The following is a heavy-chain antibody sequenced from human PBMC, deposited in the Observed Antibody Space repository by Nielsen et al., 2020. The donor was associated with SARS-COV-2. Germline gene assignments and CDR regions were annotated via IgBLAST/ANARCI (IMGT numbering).Heavy chain of an antibody. Sequence: ASVKVSCKASGYTFTSYAMHWVRQAPGQRLEWMGWINAGNGNTKYSQKFQGRVTMTRDTSISTAYMELSRLRSDDTAVYYCAREADPDGYNTHGWGQGTLVTVSS. D-gene: IGHD5-24*01. CDR1: GYTFTSYA. CDR2: INAGNGNT. J-gene: IGHJ4*02. V-gene: IGHV1-3*01. CDR3: AREADPDGYNTHG.